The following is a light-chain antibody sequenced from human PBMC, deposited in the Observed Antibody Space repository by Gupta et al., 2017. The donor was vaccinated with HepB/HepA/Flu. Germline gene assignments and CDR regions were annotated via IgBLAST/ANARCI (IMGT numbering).Light chain of an antibody. CDR2: KAS. V-gene: IGKV1-5*03. CDR1: QSMGDW. CDR3: HQYVSYPT. J-gene: IGKJ1*01. Sequence: DIQMPQPPSTRSASAGDTVTITCRASQSMGDWLAWYQQKPGKATNLLNSKASNLESGVPTRFGGSGSGSVFILTISSLQPDDFAIYCCHQYVSYPTFGQGTKVQIK.